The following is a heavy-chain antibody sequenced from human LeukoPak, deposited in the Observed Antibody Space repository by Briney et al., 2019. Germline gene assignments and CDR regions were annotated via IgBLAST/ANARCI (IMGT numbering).Heavy chain of an antibody. J-gene: IGHJ4*02. D-gene: IGHD1-26*01. Sequence: NPGGSLRLSCAASGFTFSSYSMTWVRQAPGKGLEWVSSFTSSSRSIYYADSVKGRFTISRDNAKKSLYLQMNSLRAEDTAVYYCPKDVGIVGATIVEVYYFDYWGQGTLVTVSS. CDR1: GFTFSSYS. V-gene: IGHV3-21*04. CDR2: FTSSSRSI. CDR3: PKDVGIVGATIVEVYYFDY.